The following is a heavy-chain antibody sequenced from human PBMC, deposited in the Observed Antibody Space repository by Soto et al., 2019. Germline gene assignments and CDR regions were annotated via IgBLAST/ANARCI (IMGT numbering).Heavy chain of an antibody. Sequence: QVTLKESGPVLVNPTEPLTLRCTVSGLSITDSEMGVSWIRQPPGQPLEWLAHIDSSGEKSYRTFLKSRLAISKDTSKSQIVLTMTNMDPADTVTYYCARRHLAVAVSPWFDPWGQGIPVTVSS. CDR1: GLSITDSEMG. CDR3: ARRHLAVAVSPWFDP. CDR2: IDSSGEK. V-gene: IGHV2-26*01. D-gene: IGHD6-19*01. J-gene: IGHJ5*02.